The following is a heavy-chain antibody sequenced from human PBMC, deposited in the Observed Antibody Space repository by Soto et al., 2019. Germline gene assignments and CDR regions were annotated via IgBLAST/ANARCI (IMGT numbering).Heavy chain of an antibody. Sequence: SETLSLTCSVSGDSINSDKYYWGWIHQPPGKGLEWIGSIYFRGNTYYNPPLQTRVTISLDKSKSQFSLRLNSVTAADSAVYFCARLEGLATISYYIDFWGQGALVTVSS. J-gene: IGHJ4*02. CDR3: ARLEGLATISYYIDF. CDR1: GDSINSDKYY. D-gene: IGHD3-9*01. CDR2: IYFRGNT. V-gene: IGHV4-39*01.